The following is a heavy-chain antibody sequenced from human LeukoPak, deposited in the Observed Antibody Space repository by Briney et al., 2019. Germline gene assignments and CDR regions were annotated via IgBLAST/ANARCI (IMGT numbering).Heavy chain of an antibody. CDR1: GYTLSELS. CDR2: FDPEDDER. CDR3: ATELRSGYFDY. Sequence: ASVKVSCKVSGYTLSELSMHWARQAPGKGLEWMGGFDPEDDERVYAQKFQGRVTMTEDTSTDTAYMELSSLRSEDTAIYYCATELRSGYFDYWGQGTLVTVSS. J-gene: IGHJ4*02. V-gene: IGHV1-24*01. D-gene: IGHD3-22*01.